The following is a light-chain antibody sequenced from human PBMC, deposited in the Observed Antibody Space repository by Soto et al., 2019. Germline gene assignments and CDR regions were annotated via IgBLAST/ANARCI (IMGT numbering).Light chain of an antibody. Sequence: AIQMTQSPSSLSASVGDRVTITCRASQGIRNDLGWYQQKPGKAPKLLIYGASSLQSGVPSRFIGSGSCTDFTLTISSLQPEDFATYYCLQDYSYPLTFGGGTKVEIK. V-gene: IGKV1-6*01. J-gene: IGKJ4*01. CDR3: LQDYSYPLT. CDR2: GAS. CDR1: QGIRND.